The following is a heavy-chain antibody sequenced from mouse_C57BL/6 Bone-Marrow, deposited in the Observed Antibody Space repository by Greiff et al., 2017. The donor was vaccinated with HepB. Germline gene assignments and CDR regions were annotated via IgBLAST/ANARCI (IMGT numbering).Heavy chain of an antibody. V-gene: IGHV3-5*01. J-gene: IGHJ1*03. Sequence: DVKLQESGPGLVKPSQTVFLTCTVTGISITTGNYRWSWIRQFPGNKLEWIGYIYYSGTITYNPSLTSRTTITRDTPKNQFFLEMNSLTAEDTATYYCAREGNSNYWYFDVWGTGTTVTVSS. CDR1: GISITTGNYR. D-gene: IGHD2-5*01. CDR3: AREGNSNYWYFDV. CDR2: IYYSGTI.